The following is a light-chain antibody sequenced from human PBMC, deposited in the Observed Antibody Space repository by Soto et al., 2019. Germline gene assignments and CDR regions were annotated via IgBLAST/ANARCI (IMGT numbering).Light chain of an antibody. CDR2: GAS. Sequence: EIVLTQSPGTLSLSPGERATLSCRASQSVSSSYLAWYQQKPGQAPRLLIYGASSRATGIPDRFSGSGSGKDFTFTISRLEPEDFAVYYCQQYDSSPLTFGGGTKVEIK. CDR3: QQYDSSPLT. J-gene: IGKJ4*01. CDR1: QSVSSSY. V-gene: IGKV3-20*01.